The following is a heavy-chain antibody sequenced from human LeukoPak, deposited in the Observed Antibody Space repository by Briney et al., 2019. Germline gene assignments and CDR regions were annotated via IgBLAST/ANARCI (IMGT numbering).Heavy chain of an antibody. CDR1: GGSISSSSYY. CDR3: ARPRGVSTPQVWSDP. CDR2: IYYSGST. V-gene: IGHV4-39*07. Sequence: SETLSLTCTVSGGSISSSSYYWGWIRQPPGKGLEWIGSIYYSGSTYYNPSLKSRVTISVDTSKNQFSLKLSSVTAADTAVYYCARPRGVSTPQVWSDPWGQGTLVTVSS. J-gene: IGHJ5*02. D-gene: IGHD3-10*01.